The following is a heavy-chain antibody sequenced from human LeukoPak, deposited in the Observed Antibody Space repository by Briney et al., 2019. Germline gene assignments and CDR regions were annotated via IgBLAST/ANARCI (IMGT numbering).Heavy chain of an antibody. D-gene: IGHD2-15*01. J-gene: IGHJ4*02. CDR3: ARDLAMGSCYSCG. V-gene: IGHV3-72*01. CDR2: SRNKPNSYTT. Sequence: GGSLRLSCAASGFTFSDHYMDWVRQAPGKGLEWVGRSRNKPNSYTTEYAASVKGRFTISRDDSKNSLYLQMNSLRAEDTAVYYCARDLAMGSCYSCGWGQGTLVTVSS. CDR1: GFTFSDHY.